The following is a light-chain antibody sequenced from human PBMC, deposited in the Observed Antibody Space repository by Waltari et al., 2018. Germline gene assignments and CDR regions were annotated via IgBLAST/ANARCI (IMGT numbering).Light chain of an antibody. V-gene: IGLV2-14*03. J-gene: IGLJ1*01. CDR2: DVS. Sequence: QSTLTQPASVSGSPGQSITISCTGTSSAVGGHNYVSWYQQPPGKAPKLVIYDVSSRPSGVSNRFSGSKSGNTASLTIYGLQAEDEADYYCSSYTSSSTRVFGTGTRVTVL. CDR3: SSYTSSSTRV. CDR1: SSAVGGHNY.